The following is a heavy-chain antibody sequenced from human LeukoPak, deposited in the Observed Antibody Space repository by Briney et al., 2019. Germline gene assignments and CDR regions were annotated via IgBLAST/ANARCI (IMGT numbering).Heavy chain of an antibody. CDR1: GFTFSSNW. V-gene: IGHV3-74*01. CDR3: VRDLGGRSGH. J-gene: IGHJ4*02. Sequence: SGGSLRLSCAASGFTFSSNWMHWVRQAPGKGLVWVSRINEDGSTTNYADSVKGRSTIFRDNAKNTLYLQMNSLRAEDTAVYCCVRDLGGRSGHWGQGTLVTVSS. CDR2: INEDGSTT. D-gene: IGHD1-26*01.